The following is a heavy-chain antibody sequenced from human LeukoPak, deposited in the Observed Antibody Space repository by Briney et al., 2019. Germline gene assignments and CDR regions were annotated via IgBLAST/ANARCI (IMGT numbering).Heavy chain of an antibody. V-gene: IGHV1-24*01. CDR2: FDPEDGET. Sequence: ASVTVSCKVSGYTLTELSMHWVRQAPGKGLEWMGGFDPEDGETIYAQKSQGRVTMTEDTSTDTAYMELSSLRSEDTAVYYCATRSDYGGSFDYWGQGTLVTVSS. J-gene: IGHJ4*02. CDR3: ATRSDYGGSFDY. CDR1: GYTLTELS. D-gene: IGHD4-23*01.